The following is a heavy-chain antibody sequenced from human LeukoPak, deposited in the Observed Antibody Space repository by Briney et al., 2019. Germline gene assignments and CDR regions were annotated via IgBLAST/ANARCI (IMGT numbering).Heavy chain of an antibody. CDR3: ARHTRPGYSGYENALDI. D-gene: IGHD5-12*01. V-gene: IGHV4-39*01. J-gene: IGHJ3*02. CDR2: FYDSGNT. CDR1: GGSISSSSYY. Sequence: PSETLSLTCIVSGGSISSSSYYWGWIRQAPGEGLEWIGNFYDSGNTRYNPSLKSRVTIFGDTSKNQFSLKLTSVTAADTAVYYCARHTRPGYSGYENALDIWGQGTMVTVSS.